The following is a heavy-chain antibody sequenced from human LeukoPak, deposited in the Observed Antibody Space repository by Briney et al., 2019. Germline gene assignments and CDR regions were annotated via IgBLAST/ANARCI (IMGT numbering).Heavy chain of an antibody. J-gene: IGHJ4*02. CDR3: ARDLGASGSPRDWYYFDN. D-gene: IGHD1-26*01. Sequence: GSLRLSCAASGSIFSSYAMHWVRQAPGSGLEWVAVISYDGSSKYYADSVKGRFSISRANAKNTLYLYMNSLRVEDTAIYYCARDLGASGSPRDWYYFDNWGQGTLVTVSS. CDR2: ISYDGSSK. V-gene: IGHV3-30-3*01. CDR1: GSIFSSYA.